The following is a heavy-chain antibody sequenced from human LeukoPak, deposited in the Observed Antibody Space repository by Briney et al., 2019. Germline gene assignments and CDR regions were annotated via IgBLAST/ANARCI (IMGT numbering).Heavy chain of an antibody. V-gene: IGHV4-4*07. CDR3: ARDLTYYDSSGYYDY. J-gene: IGHJ4*02. CDR2: IYTSGST. CDR1: GGSISSYY. Sequence: SETLSLTCTVSGGSISSYYWSWIRQPAGKGLEWIGRIYTSGSTNYNPSLKSRVTMSVDTSKNQFSLKLSSVTAADTAVYYCARDLTYYDSSGYYDYWGQRTLVTVSS. D-gene: IGHD3-22*01.